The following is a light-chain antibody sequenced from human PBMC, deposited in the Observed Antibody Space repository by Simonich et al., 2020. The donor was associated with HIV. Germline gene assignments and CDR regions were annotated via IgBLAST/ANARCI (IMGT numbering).Light chain of an antibody. Sequence: EIVLTQSPGTLSFSTGERATLSCRASQSVTSNYLACFQHKPCLAPRLLIYDASPRATGIPDRFSGSGSGTDFTLTISRLDPDDFATYYCQQYNSYPLTFGGGTKVEIK. V-gene: IGKV3D-20*01. CDR1: QSVTSNY. J-gene: IGKJ4*01. CDR2: DAS. CDR3: QQYNSYPLT.